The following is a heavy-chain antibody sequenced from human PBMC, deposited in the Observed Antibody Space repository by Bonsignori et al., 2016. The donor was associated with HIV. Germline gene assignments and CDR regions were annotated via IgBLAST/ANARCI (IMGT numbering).Heavy chain of an antibody. J-gene: IGHJ6*03. Sequence: SETLSLTCTVSGGSISSYYWSWIRQPAGKGLEWIGRIYTSGSTNYNPSLKSRVTMSVDTSKNQFSLKLSSVTAADTAVYYCARVGEGNIWFGEMIRDYYYMDVWGKGTTVTVSS. CDR3: ARVGEGNIWFGEMIRDYYYMDV. CDR1: GGSISSYY. CDR2: IYTSGST. D-gene: IGHD3-10*01. V-gene: IGHV4-4*07.